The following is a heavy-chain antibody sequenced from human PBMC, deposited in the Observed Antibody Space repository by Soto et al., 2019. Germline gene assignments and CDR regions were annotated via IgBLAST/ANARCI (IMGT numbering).Heavy chain of an antibody. V-gene: IGHV3-23*01. CDR2: ISGSGGGT. Sequence: EVQLLESGGGLEQPGGSLRLSCAASGFPFSTYAISWVRQAPGKGLEWVSTISGSGGGTYDADSVKDRFTISRDNSKNTLYLQMNSLRAQDTAVYYCAKSGGRSYYGSGTYLDYCGQGTLVTVSS. CDR1: GFPFSTYA. J-gene: IGHJ4*02. CDR3: AKSGGRSYYGSGTYLDY. D-gene: IGHD3-10*01.